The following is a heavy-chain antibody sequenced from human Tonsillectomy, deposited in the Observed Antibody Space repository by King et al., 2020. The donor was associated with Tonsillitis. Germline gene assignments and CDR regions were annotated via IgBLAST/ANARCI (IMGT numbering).Heavy chain of an antibody. CDR2: ISSSGSTI. CDR1: GFTFSDYY. CDR3: ARDRYYDFCPVPSPFFDY. V-gene: IGHV3-11*01. D-gene: IGHD3-3*01. J-gene: IGHJ4*02. Sequence: VQLVESGGGLVKPGGSLRLSCAASGFTFSDYYMSWIRQAPGKGLEWVSYISSSGSTIYYADSVKGRFTISRDNGKKSMSLEINSLSAEAPAVYYCARDRYYDFCPVPSPFFDYWGQGTLVTVSS.